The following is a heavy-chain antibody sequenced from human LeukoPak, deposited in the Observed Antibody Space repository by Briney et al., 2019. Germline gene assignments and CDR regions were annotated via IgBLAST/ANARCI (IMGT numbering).Heavy chain of an antibody. CDR2: ISRNSTFI. Sequence: GGSLRLSCAASGFTFSSYVMHWVRQAPGKGLEWVSSISRNSTFIYFADSVQGRFIISRDKAKNSLYLEMNSLRAEDTAVYYCARSYHAFDIWGQGTMVTVSS. CDR1: GFTFSSYV. CDR3: ARSYHAFDI. J-gene: IGHJ3*02. V-gene: IGHV3-21*01.